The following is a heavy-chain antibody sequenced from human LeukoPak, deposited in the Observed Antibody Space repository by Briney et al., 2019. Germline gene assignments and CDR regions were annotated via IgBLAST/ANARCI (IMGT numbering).Heavy chain of an antibody. V-gene: IGHV3-23*01. J-gene: IGHJ6*04. CDR3: AELGITMIGGV. Sequence: GGSLRLSCAASGFTFSNYCMSWVRQAPGKGLEWVSDISGSGGTTYYADSVKGRFTISRDNSKNTLYLQMNSLRAEDTAVYYCAELGITMIGGVWGKGTTVTISS. CDR2: ISGSGGTT. CDR1: GFTFSNYC. D-gene: IGHD3-10*02.